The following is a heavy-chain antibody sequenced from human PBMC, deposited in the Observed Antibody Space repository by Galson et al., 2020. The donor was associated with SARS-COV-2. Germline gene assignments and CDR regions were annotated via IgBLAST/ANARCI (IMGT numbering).Heavy chain of an antibody. D-gene: IGHD2-2*01. J-gene: IGHJ4*02. V-gene: IGHV3-11*05. CDR2: ISSSGSDS. Sequence: GESLKISCAASGFIFNDYSMTWIRQAPGKGLQWISYISSSGSDSNYADSVKGRFIISRDNTRNSVSLQMHGLRVEDTAIYYCARDGCASTTCAELWGQGTLVTVSS. CDR3: ARDGCASTTCAEL. CDR1: GFIFNDYS.